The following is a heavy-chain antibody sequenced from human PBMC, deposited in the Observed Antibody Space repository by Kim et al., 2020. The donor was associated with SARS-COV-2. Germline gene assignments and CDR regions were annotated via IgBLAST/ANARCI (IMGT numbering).Heavy chain of an antibody. Sequence: ASVKVSCKASGYTFTSYGISWVRQAPGQGLEWMGWISAYNGNTNYAQKLQGRVTMTTDTSTSTAYMELRSLRSDDTAVYYCARETGIEYSSSPGVQYNWFDPWGQGTLVTVSS. CDR2: ISAYNGNT. V-gene: IGHV1-18*01. CDR1: GYTFTSYG. CDR3: ARETGIEYSSSPGVQYNWFDP. D-gene: IGHD6-6*01. J-gene: IGHJ5*02.